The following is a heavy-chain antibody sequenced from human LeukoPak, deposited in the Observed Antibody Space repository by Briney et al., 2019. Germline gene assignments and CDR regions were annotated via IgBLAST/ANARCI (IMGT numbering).Heavy chain of an antibody. CDR1: GFSFSTYE. V-gene: IGHV3-48*03. Sequence: PGGSLRLSCAASGFSFSTYEMSWVRQAPGKGLEWVSYISSSGGTKYYADSVKGRFSISRDNAKNSLYLQMNSLRAEDTALYYCARETAALDYWGQGTLVTVSS. CDR2: ISSSGGTK. CDR3: ARETAALDY. J-gene: IGHJ4*02. D-gene: IGHD6-25*01.